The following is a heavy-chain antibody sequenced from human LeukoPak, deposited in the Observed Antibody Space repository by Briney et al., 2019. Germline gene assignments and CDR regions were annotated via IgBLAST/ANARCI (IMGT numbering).Heavy chain of an antibody. Sequence: GESLRISCKGSGYSFTSYWISWVRQMPGKGLEWMGRIDPSDSYTNYSPSFQGHVTLSADKSISTAYLQWSSLKASDTAMYYCARLIESTSGYYYYGMDVWGKGTTVTVSS. CDR2: IDPSDSYT. CDR3: ARLIESTSGYYYYGMDV. D-gene: IGHD3-16*02. J-gene: IGHJ6*04. V-gene: IGHV5-10-1*01. CDR1: GYSFTSYW.